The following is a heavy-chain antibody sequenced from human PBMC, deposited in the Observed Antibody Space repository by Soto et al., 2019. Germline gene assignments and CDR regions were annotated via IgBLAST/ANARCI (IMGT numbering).Heavy chain of an antibody. V-gene: IGHV3-23*01. CDR2: ISGTGYGT. Sequence: GGSLRLSCAASGFTFSTNAMNCVRQAPGKGLEWVSGISGTGYGTYYADSVKGRFTISRDSSNNTLYLQMNSLRGEDTAIYYCAKARQAQSHYYYGMDVWGQGTPVTVSS. J-gene: IGHJ6*02. CDR1: GFTFSTNA. D-gene: IGHD6-19*01. CDR3: AKARQAQSHYYYGMDV.